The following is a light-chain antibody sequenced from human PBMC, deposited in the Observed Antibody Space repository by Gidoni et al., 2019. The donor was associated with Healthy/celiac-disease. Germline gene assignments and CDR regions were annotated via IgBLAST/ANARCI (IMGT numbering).Light chain of an antibody. V-gene: IGLV1-47*01. CDR3: AAWDDSLSGWV. Sequence: QSVLTQPPSASGTPGQRVTISCSGSSSNIGSNYVYWYQQLPGTAPKLLLYRNNQRPSGGPDRFSGSKSGTSASLAISGLRSEDEADYDCAAWDDSLSGWVFGGGTKLTVL. CDR2: RNN. CDR1: SSNIGSNY. J-gene: IGLJ3*02.